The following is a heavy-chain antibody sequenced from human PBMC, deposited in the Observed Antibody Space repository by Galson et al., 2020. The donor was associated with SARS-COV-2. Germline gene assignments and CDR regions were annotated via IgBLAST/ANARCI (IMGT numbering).Heavy chain of an antibody. CDR2: ISGGGGNK. D-gene: IGHD1-1*01. CDR3: ARDSRGGHDPRFDDS. CDR1: GFIFSDYS. V-gene: IGHV3-48*04. Sequence: GESLKISCAASGFIFSDYSMNWVRRIPGKGLEWISYISGGGGNKDYADSVKGRFTVSRDNFKKSLYLHMNSLRAEDTAVYVCARDSRGGHDPRFDDSWGQGTLVTGSS. J-gene: IGHJ4*02.